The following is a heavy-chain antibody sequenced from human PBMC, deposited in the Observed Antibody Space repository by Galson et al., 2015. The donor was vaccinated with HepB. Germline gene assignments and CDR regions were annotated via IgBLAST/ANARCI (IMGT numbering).Heavy chain of an antibody. J-gene: IGHJ4*02. CDR3: ARDAKRSLGSSWLNIFYLDY. D-gene: IGHD6-13*01. CDR1: GFSFSDYN. CDR2: ISGSGAYI. Sequence: SLRLSCAASGFSFSDYNMNWVRQAPGKGLEWVASISGSGAYIYYADSVQGRFFTSKDSAKKSLSLRLSNLKVDDTAVYFCARDAKRSLGSSWLNIFYLDYWGQGALVSVSS. V-gene: IGHV3-21*01.